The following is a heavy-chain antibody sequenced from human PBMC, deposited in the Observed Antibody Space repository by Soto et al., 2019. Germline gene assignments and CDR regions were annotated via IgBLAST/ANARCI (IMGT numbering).Heavy chain of an antibody. J-gene: IGHJ5*02. CDR1: GFTFSSYA. D-gene: IGHD1-7*01. CDR3: AKDPSQYHGYNWNYNVNWFDP. V-gene: IGHV3-23*01. Sequence: GGSLRLSCVASGFTFSSYAMSWVRQAPGKGLEWVSAISGSGGSTYYADSVKGRFTISRDNSKNTLYLQMNSLRAEDTAVYYCAKDPSQYHGYNWNYNVNWFDPWGQGTLVTVSS. CDR2: ISGSGGST.